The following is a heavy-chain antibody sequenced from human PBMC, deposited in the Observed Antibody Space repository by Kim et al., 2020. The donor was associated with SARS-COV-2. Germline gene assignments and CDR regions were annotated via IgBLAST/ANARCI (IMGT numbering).Heavy chain of an antibody. V-gene: IGHV3-33*01. CDR3: ARHETAYCSGGSCYSGSFDY. D-gene: IGHD2-15*01. CDR1: GFTFSSYG. Sequence: GGSLRLSCAASGFTFSSYGMHWVRQAPGKGLEWVAVIWYDGSNKYYADSVKGRFTISRDNSKNTLYLQMNSLRAEDTAVYYCARHETAYCSGGSCYSGSFDYWGQGTLVTVSS. CDR2: IWYDGSNK. J-gene: IGHJ4*02.